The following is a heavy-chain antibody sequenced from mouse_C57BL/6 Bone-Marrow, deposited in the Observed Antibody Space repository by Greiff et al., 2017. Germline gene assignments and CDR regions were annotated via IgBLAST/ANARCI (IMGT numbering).Heavy chain of an antibody. CDR1: GFNIKDDY. J-gene: IGHJ3*01. V-gene: IGHV14-4*01. D-gene: IGHD2-4*01. CDR3: TFYYDCPFAY. Sequence: EVQLQQSGAELVRPGASVKLSCTASGFNIKDDYMHWVKQRPEQGLEWIGWIDPENGDTEYASKFQGKATITADTSSNTAYLQLSSQTSEDTAVYYCTFYYDCPFAYWGQGTLVTVSA. CDR2: IDPENGDT.